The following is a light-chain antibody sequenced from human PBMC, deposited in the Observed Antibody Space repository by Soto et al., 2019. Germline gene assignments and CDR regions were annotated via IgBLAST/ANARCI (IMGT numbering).Light chain of an antibody. CDR1: QTVSRF. Sequence: DIQMTQSPSSLSASVGDRVTITCRASQTVSRFLNWYHQKPGKAPNLLIYAASTLQSGVPSRFNGSGSGTDFTLTNTSLEPEDFGTYSCQHTYTGPWTFGQGNQVEIK. CDR3: QHTYTGPWT. CDR2: AAS. J-gene: IGKJ1*01. V-gene: IGKV1-39*01.